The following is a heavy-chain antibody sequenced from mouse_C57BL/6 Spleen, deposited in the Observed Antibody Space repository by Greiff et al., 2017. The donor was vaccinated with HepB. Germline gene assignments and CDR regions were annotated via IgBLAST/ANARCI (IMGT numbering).Heavy chain of an antibody. CDR2: ISDGGSYT. CDR1: GFTFSSYA. J-gene: IGHJ1*03. V-gene: IGHV5-4*03. D-gene: IGHD2-1*01. Sequence: EVNVVESGGGLVKPGGSLKLSCAASGFTFSSYAMSWVRQTPEKRLEWVATISDGGSYTYYPDNVKGRFTISRDNAKNNLYLQMSHLKSEDTAMYYCERVGGNYVGWYFDVWGTGTTVTVSS. CDR3: ERVGGNYVGWYFDV.